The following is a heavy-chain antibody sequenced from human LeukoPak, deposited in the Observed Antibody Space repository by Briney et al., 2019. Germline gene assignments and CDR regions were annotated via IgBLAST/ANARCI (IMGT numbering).Heavy chain of an antibody. CDR1: GFTFSSYA. J-gene: IGHJ4*02. CDR2: ISGSGGST. V-gene: IGHV3-23*01. CDR3: AKDLYYGSGSYYKVDRDY. D-gene: IGHD3-10*01. Sequence: GGSPRLSCAASGFTFSSYAMSWVRQAPGKGLEWVSAISGSGGSTYYADSVKGRFTISRDNSKNTLYLQMNSLRAEDTAVYYCAKDLYYGSGSYYKVDRDYWGQGTLVTVSS.